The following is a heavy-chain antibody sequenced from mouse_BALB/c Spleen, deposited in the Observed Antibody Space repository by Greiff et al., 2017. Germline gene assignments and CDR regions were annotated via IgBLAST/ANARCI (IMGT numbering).Heavy chain of an antibody. CDR1: GFTFSSYA. Sequence: EVNVVESGGGLVKPGGSLKLSCAASGFTFSSYAMSWVRQTPEKRLEWVASISSGGSTYYPDSVKGRFTISRDNARNILYLQMSSLRSEDTAMYYCVSCLLRLHAMDYWGQGTSVTVSS. CDR3: VSCLLRLHAMDY. CDR2: ISSGGST. V-gene: IGHV5-6-5*01. D-gene: IGHD1-2*01. J-gene: IGHJ4*01.